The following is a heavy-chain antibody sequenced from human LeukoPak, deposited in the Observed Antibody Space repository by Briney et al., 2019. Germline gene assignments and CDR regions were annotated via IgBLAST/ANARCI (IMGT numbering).Heavy chain of an antibody. D-gene: IGHD4-23*01. CDR2: IYYTGAP. Sequence: KLSDTLSLTRTVSGGSIHNYYWSWIRQPPGKGLEWIGHIYYTGAPNYNPSLKSRVTMSVDTSHNHFSLKLSSVTAADTAVYYCARHASGGHSYYYYGMDVWGQGTTVTVSS. J-gene: IGHJ6*02. CDR1: GGSIHNYY. CDR3: ARHASGGHSYYYYGMDV. V-gene: IGHV4-59*08.